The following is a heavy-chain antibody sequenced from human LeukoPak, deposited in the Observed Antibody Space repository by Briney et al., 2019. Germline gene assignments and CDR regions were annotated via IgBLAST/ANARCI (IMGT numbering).Heavy chain of an antibody. D-gene: IGHD1-14*01. CDR1: GFTFSGSA. CDR3: IPGGDFDY. J-gene: IGHJ4*02. Sequence: GGSLRLSCAASGFTFSGSAMHWVRQASGKGLEWVGRIRSKANSYATVYAASVKGRFTISRDDSKNTAYLQMNSLKTEDTAVYYCIPGGDFDYWGQGTLVTVSS. CDR2: IRSKANSYAT. V-gene: IGHV3-73*01.